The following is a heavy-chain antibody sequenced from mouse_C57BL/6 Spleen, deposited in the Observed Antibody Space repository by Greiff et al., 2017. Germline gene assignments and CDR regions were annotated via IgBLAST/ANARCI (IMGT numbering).Heavy chain of an antibody. CDR1: GYSITSGYY. CDR2: ISYDGSN. CDR3: ARGKDYYGSSSDY. Sequence: EVKLMESGPGLVKPSQSLSLTCSVTGYSITSGYYWNWIRQFPGNKLEWMGYISYDGSNNYNPSLKNRISITRDTSKNQFFLKLNSVTTEDTATYYCARGKDYYGSSSDYWGQGTTLTVSS. D-gene: IGHD1-1*01. V-gene: IGHV3-6*01. J-gene: IGHJ2*01.